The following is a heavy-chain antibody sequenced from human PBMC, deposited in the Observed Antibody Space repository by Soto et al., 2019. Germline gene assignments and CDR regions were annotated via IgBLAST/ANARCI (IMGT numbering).Heavy chain of an antibody. CDR1: GGYIGSYY. J-gene: IGHJ5*02. CDR3: ARRIPGWYCSGGSCLDWSAP. V-gene: IGHV4-39*01. CDR2: IYYSGST. D-gene: IGHD2-15*01. Sequence: PSETLSLTYTVSGGYIGSYYGGWILQPPGKGLEWIGSIYYSGSTYYNPSLKSRVTISVDTSKNQFSLKLSSVTAADTAVYYCARRIPGWYCSGGSCLDWSAPWGQGTLVTVSS.